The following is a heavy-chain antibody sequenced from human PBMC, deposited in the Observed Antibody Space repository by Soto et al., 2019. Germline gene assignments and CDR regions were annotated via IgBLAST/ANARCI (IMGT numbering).Heavy chain of an antibody. Sequence: PGGSLRLSCAASGFTFSSYAMHWVRQAPGKGLEWVAVISYDGSNKYYAESVKGRFTISRDNSKNTLYLKMNSLRTEDTAVYYCARDRAAYYYGSGPFDPWGQGTLVTVSS. D-gene: IGHD3-10*01. V-gene: IGHV3-30-3*01. CDR1: GFTFSSYA. CDR3: ARDRAAYYYGSGPFDP. J-gene: IGHJ5*02. CDR2: ISYDGSNK.